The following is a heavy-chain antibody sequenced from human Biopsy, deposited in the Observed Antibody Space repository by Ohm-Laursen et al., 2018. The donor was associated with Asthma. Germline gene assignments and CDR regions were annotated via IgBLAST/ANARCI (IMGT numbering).Heavy chain of an antibody. J-gene: IGHJ4*02. CDR2: FSSSSSTI. CDR3: ARFKRGYSYGYAGVFDY. CDR1: GFTFSSYR. V-gene: IGHV3-48*02. D-gene: IGHD5-18*01. Sequence: SLRLSCAASGFTFSSYRMNWVRQAPGKGLEWVSYFSSSSSTIYYADSVKGRFTISRDNAKNSLYLQMNSLRHEDTAVYYCARFKRGYSYGYAGVFDYWGQGTLVTVSS.